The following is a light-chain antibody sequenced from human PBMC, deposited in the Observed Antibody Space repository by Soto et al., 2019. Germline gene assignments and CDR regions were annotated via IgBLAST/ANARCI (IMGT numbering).Light chain of an antibody. J-gene: IGLJ1*01. CDR2: DVS. CDR3: SSYTRSTTPYV. CDR1: TSDVGGYNY. V-gene: IGLV2-14*01. Sequence: QSVLTQPASVSGSPGQSITISCTGTTSDVGGYNYVSWFQQHPGKAPKLIIYDVSDRPSGVSNRFSGSKSGNTASLTISGLQAEDEADYFCSSYTRSTTPYVFGTGTKVTVL.